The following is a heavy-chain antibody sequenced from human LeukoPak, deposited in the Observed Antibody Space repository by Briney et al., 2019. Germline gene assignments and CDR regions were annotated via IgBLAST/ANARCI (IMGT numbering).Heavy chain of an antibody. CDR1: GFTFDDYA. CDR2: ISWNSGSI. V-gene: IGHV3-9*01. J-gene: IGHJ5*02. CDR3: AKVSGYSGYDWAGWFDP. Sequence: PGGSLRLSCAASGFTFDDYAMHWVRHAPGKGLEWVSGISWNSGSIGYADSVKGRFTISRDNAKNSLYLQMNSLRAEDTALYYCAKVSGYSGYDWAGWFDPWGQGTLVTVSS. D-gene: IGHD5-12*01.